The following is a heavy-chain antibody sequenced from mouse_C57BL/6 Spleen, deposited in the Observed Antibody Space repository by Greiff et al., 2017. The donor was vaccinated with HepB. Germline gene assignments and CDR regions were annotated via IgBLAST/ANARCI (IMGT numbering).Heavy chain of an antibody. CDR3: ARTLYDYYYFDY. CDR1: GYTFTSYW. Sequence: VQLQQPGAELVRPGSSVKLSCKASGYTFTSYWMDWVKQRPGQGLEWIGNIYPSDSETHYNQKFKDKATLTVDKSSSTTYMQLSSLTSEDSAVYYCARTLYDYYYFDYWGQGTTLTVSS. CDR2: IYPSDSET. J-gene: IGHJ2*01. V-gene: IGHV1-61*01. D-gene: IGHD2-4*01.